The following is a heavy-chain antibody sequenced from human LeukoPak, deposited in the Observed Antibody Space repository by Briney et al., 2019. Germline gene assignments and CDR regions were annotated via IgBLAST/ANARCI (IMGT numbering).Heavy chain of an antibody. CDR2: IYHSGST. CDR3: ARGFGAGNYYYGWFDP. J-gene: IGHJ5*02. D-gene: IGHD3-10*01. CDR1: GGSISSGGYY. Sequence: SETLSLTCTVSGGSISSGGYYWSWIRQPPGKGLEWIGYIYHSGSTYYNPSLKSRVIISVDRSKNQSSLKLSSVTAADTAVYYCARGFGAGNYYYGWFDPWGQGTLVSVSS. V-gene: IGHV4-30-2*01.